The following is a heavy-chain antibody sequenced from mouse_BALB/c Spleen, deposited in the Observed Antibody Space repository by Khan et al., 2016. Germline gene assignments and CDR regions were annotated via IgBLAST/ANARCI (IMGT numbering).Heavy chain of an antibody. CDR1: GYTFTSYT. CDR3: ARGGGNCSYYAMDY. Sequence: QVQLMQSGAELARPGASGKMSCKATGYTFTSYTMHWVKQRPGQGLEWIGYINPSSGYTNYNQKFKDKATLTADKSSSTAYMQLSSLTSEDSAVYYCARGGGNCSYYAMDYWGQGTSVTVSS. V-gene: IGHV1-4*01. D-gene: IGHD2-1*01. CDR2: INPSSGYT. J-gene: IGHJ4*01.